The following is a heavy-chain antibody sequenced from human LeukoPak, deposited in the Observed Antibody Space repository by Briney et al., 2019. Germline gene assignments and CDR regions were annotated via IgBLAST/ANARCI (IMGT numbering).Heavy chain of an antibody. CDR2: MNPNSGNT. CDR1: GYTFTSYD. J-gene: IGHJ4*02. Sequence: ASVKVSCKASGYTFTSYDINWVRQATGQGLEWMGWMNPNSGNTGYAQKFQGRVTMTRNTSISTAYMELSSLRSEDTAVYYCARGRRRSILTGYSSDYWGQGTLVTVSS. V-gene: IGHV1-8*01. CDR3: ARGRRRSILTGYSSDY. D-gene: IGHD3-9*01.